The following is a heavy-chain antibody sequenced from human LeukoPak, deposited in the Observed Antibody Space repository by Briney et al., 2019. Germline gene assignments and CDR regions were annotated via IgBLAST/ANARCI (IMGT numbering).Heavy chain of an antibody. Sequence: GGSLRLSCAASGFNFNNFAMSWVRQAPGKGLEWLSAMTGPADTTYYAESVKGRFTISRDYSKSMVFLQMNSLRVEDTTIYYCAKGAEIDHWGQGTLVTVSS. V-gene: IGHV3-23*01. J-gene: IGHJ4*02. CDR2: MTGPADTT. CDR1: GFNFNNFA. CDR3: AKGAEIDH.